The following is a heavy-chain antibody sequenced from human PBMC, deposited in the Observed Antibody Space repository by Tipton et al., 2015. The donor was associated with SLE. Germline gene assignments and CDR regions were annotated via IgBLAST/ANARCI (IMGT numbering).Heavy chain of an antibody. CDR2: INHSGST. CDR3: ARGGAAAAYYFGMDV. Sequence: LRLSCAVSGYSLSSVYYWGWIRQPPGKGLEWIGEINHSGSTNYNPSLKSRVSISVDTSKNQFSLKLNSVTAADTAVYYCARGGAAAAYYFGMDVWGQGTTVIVSS. CDR1: GYSLSSVYY. V-gene: IGHV4-38-2*01. J-gene: IGHJ6*02. D-gene: IGHD6-13*01.